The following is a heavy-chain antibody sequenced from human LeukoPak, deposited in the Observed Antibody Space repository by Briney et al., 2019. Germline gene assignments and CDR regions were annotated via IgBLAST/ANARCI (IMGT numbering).Heavy chain of an antibody. CDR3: AREDNVWNLLYNYYMDV. CDR1: GLTFSDYY. D-gene: IGHD1-1*01. J-gene: IGHJ6*03. Sequence: GGSLRLSCAASGLTFSDYYMTWVRQAPGKGLEWVAYIDVRGDTILYADSVKGRFTISRDSAKNSLYLQMNSLRAEDTAVYYCAREDNVWNLLYNYYMDVWGKGTTVTVSS. V-gene: IGHV3-11*01. CDR2: IDVRGDTI.